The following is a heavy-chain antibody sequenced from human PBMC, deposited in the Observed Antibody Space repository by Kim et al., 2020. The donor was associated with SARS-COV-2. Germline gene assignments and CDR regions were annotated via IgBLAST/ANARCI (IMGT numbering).Heavy chain of an antibody. D-gene: IGHD1-7*01. CDR3: AKSGGTTIYQTMDV. J-gene: IGHJ6*02. V-gene: IGHV3-23*01. CDR1: GFTFTSYA. CDR2: ISGNGGIT. Sequence: GGSLRLSCAASGFTFTSYAMSWFRQAPGKGLEWVSTISGNGGITYYGDSVKGRFTISRDTSKNTLYLQMNSLRADDSAVYYCAKSGGTTIYQTMDVWGQG.